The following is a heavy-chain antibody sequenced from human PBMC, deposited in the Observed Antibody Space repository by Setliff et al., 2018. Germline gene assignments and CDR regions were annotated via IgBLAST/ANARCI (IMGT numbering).Heavy chain of an antibody. V-gene: IGHV1-18*01. CDR3: ARINFYVSSGYYYAPDY. CDR1: GYTFTNYG. CDR2: INNYSFKT. Sequence: ASVKVSCKTSGYTFTNYGITWVRQAPGQGLEWMGWINNYSFKTNYPQKFLGRVTVTTDTSTGTAYMELGSLTSDDTAIYYCARINFYVSSGYYYAPDYWGQRTLVTVSS. D-gene: IGHD3-22*01. J-gene: IGHJ4*02.